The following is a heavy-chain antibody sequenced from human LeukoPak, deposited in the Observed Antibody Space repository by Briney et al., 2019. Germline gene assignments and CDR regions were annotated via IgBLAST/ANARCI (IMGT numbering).Heavy chain of an antibody. D-gene: IGHD1-26*01. CDR3: ATARASGSYYFDY. Sequence: GGSLRLSCAASGFTFSSYAMSWVRQAPGKGLEWVSAISGSGGSTYYADSVKGRFTISRDNSKNTLYLLMNSLRAEDTAVYYCATARASGSYYFDYWGQGTLVTVSS. V-gene: IGHV3-23*01. CDR2: ISGSGGST. J-gene: IGHJ4*02. CDR1: GFTFSSYA.